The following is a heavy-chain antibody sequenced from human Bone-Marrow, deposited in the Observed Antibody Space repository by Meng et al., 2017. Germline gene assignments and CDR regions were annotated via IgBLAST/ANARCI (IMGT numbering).Heavy chain of an antibody. D-gene: IGHD3-22*01. V-gene: IGHV4-38-2*02. Sequence: ESLKISCAASGFTFSDYYMSWVRQAPGKGLEWIGSIYQSGSTYYNPSLRSRLNISVDTSKNQISLRLSSVTAADTALYYCARDRGYYASDIWGQGTMVTVSS. CDR3: ARDRGYYASDI. CDR1: GFTFSDYY. CDR2: IYQSGST. J-gene: IGHJ3*02.